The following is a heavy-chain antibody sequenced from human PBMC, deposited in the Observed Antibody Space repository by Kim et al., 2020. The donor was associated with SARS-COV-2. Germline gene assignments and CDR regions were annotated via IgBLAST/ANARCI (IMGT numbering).Heavy chain of an antibody. D-gene: IGHD3-10*01. CDR3: ARHLRGGSGLYYYYYYMDV. Sequence: SETLSLTCTVSGGSISSYYWSWIRQPPGKGLEWIGYIYYSGSTNYNPSLKSRVTISVDTSKNQFSLKLSSVTAADTAVYYCARHLRGGSGLYYYYYYMDVWGKGTTVTVSS. CDR1: GGSISSYY. J-gene: IGHJ6*03. CDR2: IYYSGST. V-gene: IGHV4-59*08.